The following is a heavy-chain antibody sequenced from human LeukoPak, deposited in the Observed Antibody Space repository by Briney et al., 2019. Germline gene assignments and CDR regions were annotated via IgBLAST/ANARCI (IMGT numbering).Heavy chain of an antibody. D-gene: IGHD4-17*01. V-gene: IGHV3-23*01. CDR1: ELTFSSYP. J-gene: IGHJ4*02. CDR2: ISGSGNYT. Sequence: GGSLGLSCAASELTFSSYPMSWVRQAPGKGLEWVSAISGSGNYTYCADSVEGRFTISRDNSKNTLYLQMNNLRAEDTAVYYCAKVVWEVTTNYWGQGTLVAVSS. CDR3: AKVVWEVTTNY.